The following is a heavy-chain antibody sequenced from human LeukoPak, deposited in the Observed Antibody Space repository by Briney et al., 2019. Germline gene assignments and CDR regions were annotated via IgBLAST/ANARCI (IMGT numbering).Heavy chain of an antibody. Sequence: GGSLRLSCAASGFTFSSYAMHWVRQAPGKGLEWVAVISYDGSNKYYADSVKGRFTISRDNSKNTLYLQMNSLRAEDTAVYYCARGISPDDYWGQGTLVTVSS. CDR2: ISYDGSNK. J-gene: IGHJ4*02. V-gene: IGHV3-30-3*01. CDR3: ARGISPDDY. CDR1: GFTFSSYA.